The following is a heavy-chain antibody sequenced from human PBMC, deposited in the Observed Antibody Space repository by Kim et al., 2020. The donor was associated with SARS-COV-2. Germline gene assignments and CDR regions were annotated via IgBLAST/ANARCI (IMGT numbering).Heavy chain of an antibody. V-gene: IGHV1-69*13. CDR3: ATGEYIYDSSGYSGVGAFDY. D-gene: IGHD3-22*01. CDR1: GGTFSSYA. J-gene: IGHJ4*02. Sequence: SVKVSCKASGGTFSSYAISWVRQAPGQGLEWMGGIIPIFGTANYAQKFQGRVTITADESTSTAYMELSSLRSEDTAVYYCATGEYIYDSSGYSGVGAFDYWGQGTLVTVSS. CDR2: IIPIFGTA.